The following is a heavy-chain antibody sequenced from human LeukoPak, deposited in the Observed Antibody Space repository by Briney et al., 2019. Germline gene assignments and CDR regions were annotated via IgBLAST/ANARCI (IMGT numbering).Heavy chain of an antibody. CDR1: GFTFTSYW. CDR2: IKQDGSEK. V-gene: IGHV3-7*01. J-gene: IGHJ4*02. D-gene: IGHD6-6*01. Sequence: GGSLRLSCAASGFTFTSYWMSWVRQAPGKGLEWVANIKQDGSEKYYVDSVEGRFTISRDNAKNSLSLQMNSLRGEDTAVYCCVRALGSSSADYWGQGTLVTVSS. CDR3: VRALGSSSADY.